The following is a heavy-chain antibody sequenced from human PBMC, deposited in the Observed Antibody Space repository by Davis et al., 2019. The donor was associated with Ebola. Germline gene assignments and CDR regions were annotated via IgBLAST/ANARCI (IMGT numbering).Heavy chain of an antibody. CDR2: INPNSGGT. D-gene: IGHD6-19*01. J-gene: IGHJ4*02. Sequence: ASVKVSYKASGYTFTGYYMHWVRQAPGQGLEWMGRINPNSGGTNYAQKFQGRVTMTRDTSISTAYMELSRLRSDDTAVYYCASFLTYSSGTDYWGQGTLVTVSS. CDR1: GYTFTGYY. V-gene: IGHV1-2*06. CDR3: ASFLTYSSGTDY.